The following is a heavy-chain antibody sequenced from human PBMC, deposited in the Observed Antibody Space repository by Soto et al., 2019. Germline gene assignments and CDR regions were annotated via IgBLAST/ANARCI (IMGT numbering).Heavy chain of an antibody. V-gene: IGHV3-30*03. Sequence: GGSLRLSCAASGFTFSSYGMHWVRQAPGKGLEWVAVISYDGSNKYYADSVKGRFTISRDNAKNSLYLQMNSLRAEDTAVYYCARGGYCSSTSCYTEGRWFDPWGQGTLVTVSS. J-gene: IGHJ5*02. D-gene: IGHD2-2*02. CDR1: GFTFSSYG. CDR3: ARGGYCSSTSCYTEGRWFDP. CDR2: ISYDGSNK.